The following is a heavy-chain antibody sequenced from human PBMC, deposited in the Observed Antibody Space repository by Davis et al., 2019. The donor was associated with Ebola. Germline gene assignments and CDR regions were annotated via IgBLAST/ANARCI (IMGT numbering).Heavy chain of an antibody. CDR2: INPSGGST. J-gene: IGHJ6*02. D-gene: IGHD2-15*01. Sequence: AASVKVSCKASGYTFTSYYMHWVRQAPGQGLEWMGIINPSGGSTSYAQKFQGRVTMTRDTSTSTVYMELSSLRSEDTAVYYCARGWCSGGSCYHYYYYGMDVWGQGTTVTVSS. V-gene: IGHV1-46*01. CDR3: ARGWCSGGSCYHYYYYGMDV. CDR1: GYTFTSYY.